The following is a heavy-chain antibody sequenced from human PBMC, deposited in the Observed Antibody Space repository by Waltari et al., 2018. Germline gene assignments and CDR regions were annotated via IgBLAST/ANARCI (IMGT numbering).Heavy chain of an antibody. CDR2: IHGRGRS. J-gene: IGHJ4*02. V-gene: IGHV4-4*02. D-gene: IGHD2-15*01. Sequence: QVQLQESGPGLVKPSGTLSVTCAVSGDSISGTYWWSWVRPPPGKGLELIGQIHGRGRSNYNPTLESRVTVSIDTSNNHFALKVTSATAADTAVYYCARDRGRGLYLDSWGQGTLVTVSP. CDR1: GDSISGTYW. CDR3: ARDRGRGLYLDS.